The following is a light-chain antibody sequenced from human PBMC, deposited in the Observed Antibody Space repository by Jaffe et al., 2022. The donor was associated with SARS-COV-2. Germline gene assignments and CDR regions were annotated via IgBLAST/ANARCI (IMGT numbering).Light chain of an antibody. CDR1: QTVLYIPSNMNY. CDR3: QQYYTTRPT. V-gene: IGKV4-1*01. Sequence: DVVMTQSPDSLAVSLGERATINCKSTQTVLYIPSNMNYLAWYQQKPGQPPKLLISWASTRESGVPERFSGSGSGTDFTLTISGLQAEDVAVYYCQQYYTTRPTFGQGTKVEIK. CDR2: WAS. J-gene: IGKJ1*01.